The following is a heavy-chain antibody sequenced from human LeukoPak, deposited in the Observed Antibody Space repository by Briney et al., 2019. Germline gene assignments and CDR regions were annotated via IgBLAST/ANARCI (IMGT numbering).Heavy chain of an antibody. J-gene: IGHJ4*02. CDR3: TTDLPIHYGDYGDY. CDR1: GFTFSNAW. D-gene: IGHD4-17*01. CDR2: IKSKTDGGTQ. V-gene: IGHV3-15*01. Sequence: GGSLRLSCAAPGFTFSNAWMSWVRQAPGKGLEWVGRIKSKTDGGTQDYAAPVKGRFTISRDDSKNTLYLQMNSLKTEDTAVYYCTTDLPIHYGDYGDYWGQGTLVTVSS.